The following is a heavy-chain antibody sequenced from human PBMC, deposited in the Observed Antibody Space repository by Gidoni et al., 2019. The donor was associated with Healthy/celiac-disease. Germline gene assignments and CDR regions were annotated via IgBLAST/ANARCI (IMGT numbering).Heavy chain of an antibody. CDR1: GGSISSSSYY. CDR2: IYYSGST. Sequence: QLQLQESGPGLVKPSETLSLTCTVSGGSISSSSYYWGWLRQPPGKGLEWIGSIYYSGSTYYNPSLKSRVTISVDTSKNQFSLKLSSVTAADTAVYYCARAHDYGDHGVDYWGQGTLVTVSS. D-gene: IGHD4-17*01. CDR3: ARAHDYGDHGVDY. V-gene: IGHV4-39*01. J-gene: IGHJ4*02.